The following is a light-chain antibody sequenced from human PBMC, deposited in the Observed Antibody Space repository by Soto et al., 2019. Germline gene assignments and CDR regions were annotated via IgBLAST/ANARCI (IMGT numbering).Light chain of an antibody. CDR1: QGISSW. V-gene: IGKV1-12*01. CDR2: AAS. J-gene: IGKJ1*01. CDR3: QHSYTTPPWT. Sequence: IQITRSPRFVSASAGDRVTITCRASQGISSWLAWYQQKPGKAPELLIYAASTLHSGVPSRFSGSGSGTDFTLTISSLQPEDFATYYCQHSYTTPPWTFGQGTKVDIK.